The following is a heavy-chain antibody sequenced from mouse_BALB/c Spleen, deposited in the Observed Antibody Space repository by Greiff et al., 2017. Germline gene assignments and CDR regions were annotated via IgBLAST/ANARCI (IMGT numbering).Heavy chain of an antibody. CDR3: ARPDYGGAMDY. CDR2: ISNGGGST. V-gene: IGHV5-12-2*01. CDR1: GFTFSSYT. D-gene: IGHD1-1*01. Sequence: VQLKQSGGGLVQPGGSLKLSCAASGFTFSSYTMSWVRQTPEKRLESVAYISNGGGSTYYPDTVKGRFTISRDNAKNTLYLQMSSLKSEDTAMYYCARPDYGGAMDYWGQGTSVTVSS. J-gene: IGHJ4*01.